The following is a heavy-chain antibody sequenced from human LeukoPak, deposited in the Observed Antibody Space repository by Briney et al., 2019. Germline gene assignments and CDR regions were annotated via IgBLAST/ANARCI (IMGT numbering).Heavy chain of an antibody. CDR3: ARDLCSGGSCYTGNYAFDI. CDR2: ISAYNGNT. Sequence: ASVKVSCKASGYTFTSYGISWVRQAPGQGLEWMGWISAYNGNTNYAQKLQGRVTMTTDTSTSTAYMELRSLRSDDTAVYYCARDLCSGGSCYTGNYAFDIWGKGTMVTVSS. D-gene: IGHD2-15*01. J-gene: IGHJ3*02. CDR1: GYTFTSYG. V-gene: IGHV1-18*01.